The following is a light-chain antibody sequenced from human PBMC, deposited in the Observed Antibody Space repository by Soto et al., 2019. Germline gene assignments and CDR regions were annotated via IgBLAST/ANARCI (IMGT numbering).Light chain of an antibody. CDR2: GAS. CDR1: QSVSSTY. Sequence: EIVLTQSPGTLSLSPGERATLSCRASQSVSSTYLAWYQQKPGQAPRLLIYGASIRATGVPDRFSGSGSGLDFTLTISRLEPEDVAVYYCQQYGSSPYTFGQGTKLEIK. J-gene: IGKJ2*01. CDR3: QQYGSSPYT. V-gene: IGKV3-20*01.